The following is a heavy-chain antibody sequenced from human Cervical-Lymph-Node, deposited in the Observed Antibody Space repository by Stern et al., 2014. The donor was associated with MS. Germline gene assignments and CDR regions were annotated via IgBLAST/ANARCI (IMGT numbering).Heavy chain of an antibody. D-gene: IGHD1-7*01. V-gene: IGHV1-69*01. CDR2: TFTILGTA. J-gene: IGHJ6*02. Sequence: VQLVESGAEVKKPGSPVKVSCKASGGTFSSYAISWVRQAPGQGLEWMGGTFTILGTANYAQKFQGRVTITADDSTSTAFMELSSLRAEDTAMYYCARVRELGMDVWGQGTTVTVSS. CDR1: GGTFSSYA. CDR3: ARVRELGMDV.